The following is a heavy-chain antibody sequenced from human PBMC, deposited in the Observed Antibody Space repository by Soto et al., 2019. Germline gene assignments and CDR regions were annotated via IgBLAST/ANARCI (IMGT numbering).Heavy chain of an antibody. J-gene: IGHJ4*02. V-gene: IGHV4-59*02. CDR2: AYYTGST. CDR3: ARDWGTSNYFDY. CDR1: GGSVNTFY. D-gene: IGHD3-16*01. Sequence: PSESLSLSCAGSGGSVNTFYWGWIRQPPGKGLEWVGHAYYTGSTDYNPSLKSRVTISVDTTKNQVSLKLNSVTTADTAVYFCARDWGTSNYFDYWGQGTLVTVSS.